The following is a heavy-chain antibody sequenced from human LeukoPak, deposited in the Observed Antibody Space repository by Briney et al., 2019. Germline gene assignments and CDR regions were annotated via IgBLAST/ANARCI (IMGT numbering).Heavy chain of an antibody. J-gene: IGHJ4*02. CDR3: ARDEGYDTPG. CDR1: GFTFGTYS. Sequence: PGGSLRLSCAASGFTFGTYSMSWIRLAPGKGLEWVSSISETGDYIYYAESVKGRFIISRDNTKNSLYLQMNSLRAEDTAVYYCARDEGYDTPGGGQGTLVTVSS. V-gene: IGHV3-21*01. D-gene: IGHD3-22*01. CDR2: ISETGDYI.